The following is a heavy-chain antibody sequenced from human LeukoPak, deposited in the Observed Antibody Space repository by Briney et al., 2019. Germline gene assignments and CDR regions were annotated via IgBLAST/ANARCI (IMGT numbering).Heavy chain of an antibody. CDR3: AREWYYYDNSGYYYGFDY. CDR1: GYTFTTYA. D-gene: IGHD3-22*01. CDR2: INTDTGNP. V-gene: IGHV7-4-1*02. Sequence: GASVKVSCKASGYTFTTYAMNWVRQAPGQGLEWMGWINTDTGNPTSAQGFTGRFVFSLDTSVSTAYLQISSLKAEDTAVYYCAREWYYYDNSGYYYGFDYWGQGTLVTVSS. J-gene: IGHJ4*02.